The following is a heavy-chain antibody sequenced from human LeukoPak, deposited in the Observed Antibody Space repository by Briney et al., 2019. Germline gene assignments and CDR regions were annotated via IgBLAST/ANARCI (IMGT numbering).Heavy chain of an antibody. V-gene: IGHV1-2*02. D-gene: IGHD3-22*01. Sequence: ASVQVSCKACGYIFTSYGISWVRQAPGQGLEWMGWINPNSGGTNYAQKFQGRVTITRATSISTAYMELSRLRSDDTAVYYCAGLRYYDSSGYFNRLYAFDIWGQGTMVTVSS. CDR1: GYIFTSYG. CDR3: AGLRYYDSSGYFNRLYAFDI. CDR2: INPNSGGT. J-gene: IGHJ3*02.